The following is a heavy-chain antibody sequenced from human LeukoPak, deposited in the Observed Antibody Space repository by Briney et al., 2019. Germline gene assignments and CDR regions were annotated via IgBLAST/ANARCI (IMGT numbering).Heavy chain of an antibody. Sequence: ASVKVSCKASGYTFTTYGVGWVRQAPGQGLEWMGWISAYTGDTSYAWKLQGRVTMTTDTSTSTAYMELRSLRADDTTAYYCARTPRYDFWSGYPFDYWGQGTLVTVSS. V-gene: IGHV1-18*01. J-gene: IGHJ4*02. CDR2: ISAYTGDT. D-gene: IGHD3-3*01. CDR1: GYTFTTYG. CDR3: ARTPRYDFWSGYPFDY.